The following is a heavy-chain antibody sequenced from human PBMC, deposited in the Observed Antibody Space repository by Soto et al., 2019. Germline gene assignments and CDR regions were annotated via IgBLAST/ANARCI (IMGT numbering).Heavy chain of an antibody. J-gene: IGHJ6*02. V-gene: IGHV1-18*01. CDR3: ARVGYCISTSCDNYYYYGMDV. D-gene: IGHD2-2*02. Sequence: ASLKVSCKASGYTFTIYGISWVRQAPGQGLEWMGWISAYNGNTNYAQKLQGRVTMTTDTSTSTAYMELRSLRSDDTAVYYCARVGYCISTSCDNYYYYGMDVWGQGTTVTVSS. CDR2: ISAYNGNT. CDR1: GYTFTIYG.